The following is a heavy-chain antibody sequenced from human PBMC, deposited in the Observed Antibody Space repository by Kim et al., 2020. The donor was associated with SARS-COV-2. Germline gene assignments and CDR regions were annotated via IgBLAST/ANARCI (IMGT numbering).Heavy chain of an antibody. CDR1: GDSITSDY. V-gene: IGHV4-4*07. CDR2: IYSGGDT. D-gene: IGHD3-10*01. Sequence: SETLSLTCTVSGDSITSDYWTWIRQPAGKGLEWIGRIYSGGDTNYNPSLKSRVTMSVDTSKNQIALRLKSVTAADTAVYFCARDQRFSGPGFRGDAFDI. CDR3: ARDQRFSGPGFRGDAFDI. J-gene: IGHJ3*02.